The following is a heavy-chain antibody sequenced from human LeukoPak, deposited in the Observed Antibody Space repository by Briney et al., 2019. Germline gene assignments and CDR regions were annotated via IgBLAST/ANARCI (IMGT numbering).Heavy chain of an antibody. D-gene: IGHD6-13*01. V-gene: IGHV3-23*01. Sequence: GGSLRLSCAASGFTFSSYAMSWVRQAPGKGLEWVSAISGSGGSTYYADSVKGRFTIPRDNSKNTLYLQMNSLRAEDTAVYYCAKEREAAGTWFYFDYWGQGTLVTVSS. CDR1: GFTFSSYA. CDR3: AKEREAAGTWFYFDY. CDR2: ISGSGGST. J-gene: IGHJ4*02.